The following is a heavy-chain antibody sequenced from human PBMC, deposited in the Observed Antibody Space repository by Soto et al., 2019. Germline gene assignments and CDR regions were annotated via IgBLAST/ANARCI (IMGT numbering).Heavy chain of an antibody. CDR1: GFTFSSYA. CDR3: AKAKSYYYYYGMDV. Sequence: GGSLRLSCAASGFTFSSYAMSWVRQAPGKGLEWVSAISGSGGSTYYADSVKGRFTISRDNSKNTLYLQMNSLRAEDTAVYYYAKAKSYYYYYGMDVWGQGTTVTVSS. J-gene: IGHJ6*02. CDR2: ISGSGGST. V-gene: IGHV3-23*01.